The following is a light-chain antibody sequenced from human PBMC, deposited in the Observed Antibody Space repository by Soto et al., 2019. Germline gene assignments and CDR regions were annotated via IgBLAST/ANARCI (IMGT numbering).Light chain of an antibody. V-gene: IGKV1-5*03. Sequence: DIQMTQSPSTLSASVGDRVIITCRASQSISSSLAWYQQKPGKAPKLLIYKASSLESGVPSRFSGSGSGTEFTLTISSLQPDDFATYYCQQYNSYPPYTFGQGTKLEIK. CDR1: QSISSS. CDR3: QQYNSYPPYT. J-gene: IGKJ2*01. CDR2: KAS.